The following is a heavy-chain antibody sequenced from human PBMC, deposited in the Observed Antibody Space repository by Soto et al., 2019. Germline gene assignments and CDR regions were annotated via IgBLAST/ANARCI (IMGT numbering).Heavy chain of an antibody. CDR2: ITSTSSTK. D-gene: IGHD3-10*01. V-gene: IGHV3-48*02. CDR1: GFTLSSYA. CDR3: ARRITVVRGPHYYYAKDV. Sequence: GDLRLSCAASGFTLSSYAMHWVRQAPLRVLEWVSYITSTSSTKYYADSVKVSFTISRDNANNSLYLQINSLRDEDTAVYYCARRITVVRGPHYYYAKDVWGQGTTDTVSS. J-gene: IGHJ6*02.